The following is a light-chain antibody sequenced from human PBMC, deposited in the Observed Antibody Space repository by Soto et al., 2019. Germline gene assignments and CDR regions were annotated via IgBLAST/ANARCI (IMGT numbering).Light chain of an antibody. Sequence: DIQLTQSPSFLSASVGDRVTITCRASQGIDNYLAWYQQKPGKAPQLLIYGATALESGVPSRFGGSGAGTEFTLTISSLQPEDFATYYCQQLKSYPPTYGGGTKVEIK. CDR2: GAT. CDR1: QGIDNY. J-gene: IGKJ4*01. CDR3: QQLKSYPPT. V-gene: IGKV1-9*01.